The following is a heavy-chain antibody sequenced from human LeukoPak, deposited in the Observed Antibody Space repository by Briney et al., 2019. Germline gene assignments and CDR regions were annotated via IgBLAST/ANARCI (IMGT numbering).Heavy chain of an antibody. CDR3: ARQGGDAFDI. Sequence: SETLSLTCTVSGGSMSHYYWGLIRQPPGKGLEWIGYIYSSGSTNYNPSLKSRVTISVDTSKTQFSLKLSSVTAADTAVYYCARQGGDAFDIWGQGTMVTVSS. J-gene: IGHJ3*02. V-gene: IGHV4-59*08. CDR1: GGSMSHYY. CDR2: IYSSGST.